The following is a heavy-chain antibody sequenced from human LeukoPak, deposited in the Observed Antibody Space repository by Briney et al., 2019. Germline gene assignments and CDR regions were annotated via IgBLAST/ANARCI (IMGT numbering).Heavy chain of an antibody. Sequence: SETLSLTCTVSGGSIASCGYYWSWLRHHPWKGLEWIGYIHYRGKTYYNPSLESRLNISVDTSKNQFSLRLDSVTAADTAIYYCARNQQYFFDRWGPGILVTVSS. CDR1: GGSIASCGYY. J-gene: IGHJ4*02. D-gene: IGHD6-13*01. CDR3: ARNQQYFFDR. CDR2: IHYRGKT. V-gene: IGHV4-31*03.